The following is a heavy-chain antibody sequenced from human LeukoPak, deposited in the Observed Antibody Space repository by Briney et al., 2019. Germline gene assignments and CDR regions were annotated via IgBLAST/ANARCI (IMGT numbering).Heavy chain of an antibody. CDR3: ARGGYGHNMDV. V-gene: IGHV3-74*01. CDR1: GFMFSNYY. CDR2: IKNAGIDT. D-gene: IGHD3-10*01. J-gene: IGHJ6*03. Sequence: GSLRLSCVGSGFMFSNYYMYWVRQAPGKGLVWVSRIKNAGIDTIYADSVKGRFTVSRDNAKNTVYLQMSSLRAEDTAAYYCARGGYGHNMDVWGEGTTVTVSS.